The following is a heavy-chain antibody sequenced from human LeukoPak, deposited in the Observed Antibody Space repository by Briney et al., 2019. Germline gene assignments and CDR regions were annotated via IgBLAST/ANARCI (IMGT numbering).Heavy chain of an antibody. CDR2: IYPGDSDT. CDR1: GYSFTSYW. Sequence: GESLKISCKGSGYSFTSYWIGWVRQMPGKGLEWMGIIYPGDSDTRYNPSFQGQVAISADKSISTAYLQWSSLKASDTAMYYCARSYYDFWSGYYYGVYYMDVWGKGTTVTVSS. D-gene: IGHD3-3*01. V-gene: IGHV5-51*01. J-gene: IGHJ6*03. CDR3: ARSYYDFWSGYYYGVYYMDV.